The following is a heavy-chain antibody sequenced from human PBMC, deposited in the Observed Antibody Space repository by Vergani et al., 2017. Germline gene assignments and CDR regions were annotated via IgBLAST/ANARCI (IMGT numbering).Heavy chain of an antibody. J-gene: IGHJ5*02. CDR3: AKDLGTSSGGGWFYP. Sequence: EVQLEESGGGLVLPGRSLRLSCVASGFTSAGYAMHWVRQAPGKGLEWVSGISWNSNSIGYADSVKGRFTISRDNAKNSLYLQMKSLRAEDTALYYCAKDLGTSSGGGWFYPWGQGTLVAVSS. CDR1: GFTSAGYA. CDR2: ISWNSNSI. V-gene: IGHV3-9*02. D-gene: IGHD6-6*01.